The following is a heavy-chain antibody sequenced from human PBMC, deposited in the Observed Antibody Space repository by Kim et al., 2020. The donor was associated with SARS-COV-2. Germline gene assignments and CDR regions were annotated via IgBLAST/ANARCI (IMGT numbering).Heavy chain of an antibody. CDR3: AKDVYPQSLRSGLDY. D-gene: IGHD4-17*01. V-gene: IGHV3-23*01. Sequence: GGSLRLSCAASGFTFSSYAMSWVRQAPGKGLEWVSAISGSGGSTYYADSVKGRFTISRDNSKNTLYLQMNSLRAEDTAVYYCAKDVYPQSLRSGLDYWGQGTLVTVSS. J-gene: IGHJ4*02. CDR2: ISGSGGST. CDR1: GFTFSSYA.